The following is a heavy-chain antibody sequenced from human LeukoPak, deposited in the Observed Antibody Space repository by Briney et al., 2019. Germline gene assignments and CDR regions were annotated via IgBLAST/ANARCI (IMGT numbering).Heavy chain of an antibody. CDR2: INPNSGGT. CDR3: ARSPHILTGENFDY. D-gene: IGHD3-9*01. Sequence: ASVKVSCKASGYTFTGYYMHWVRQAPGQGLEWMGWINPNSGGTNYAQKFQGRVTMTRDTSISTAYMELSRLRSDDTAVYYCARSPHILTGENFDYWGQGTLLTVSS. V-gene: IGHV1-2*02. J-gene: IGHJ4*02. CDR1: GYTFTGYY.